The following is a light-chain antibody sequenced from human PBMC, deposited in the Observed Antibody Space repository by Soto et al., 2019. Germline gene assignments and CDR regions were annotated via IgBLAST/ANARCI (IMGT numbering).Light chain of an antibody. V-gene: IGKV3D-20*01. J-gene: IGKJ5*01. CDR2: DAS. Sequence: EIVLTQSPATLSLSPGEIATLSCGASQSVSSSYLAWYQQKPGLAPRILIYDASSRATGIPDRFSGSGSGTDFTLTISRLEPEDFAVYYCQQYGSSITFGQGTRLEIK. CDR1: QSVSSSY. CDR3: QQYGSSIT.